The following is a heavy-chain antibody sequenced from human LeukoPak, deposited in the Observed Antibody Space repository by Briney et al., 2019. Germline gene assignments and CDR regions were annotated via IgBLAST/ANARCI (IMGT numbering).Heavy chain of an antibody. CDR3: ARPSKRQVVAATRGYFDY. V-gene: IGHV4-34*01. CDR2: INHSGST. CDR1: GGSFSGYY. J-gene: IGHJ4*02. D-gene: IGHD2-15*01. Sequence: SETLSLTCAVYGGSFSGYYWSWIRQPPGKGLEWIGEINHSGSTNYNPSLKSRVTISVDTSKNQFSLKLSSVTAADTAVYYCARPSKRQVVAATRGYFDYSGQGTLVTVSS.